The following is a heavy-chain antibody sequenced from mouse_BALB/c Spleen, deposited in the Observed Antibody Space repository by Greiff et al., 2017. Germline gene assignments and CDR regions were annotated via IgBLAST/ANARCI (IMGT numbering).Heavy chain of an antibody. D-gene: IGHD1-1*01. Sequence: EVMLVESGGGLVQPGGSLKLSCAASGFTFSSYGMSWVRQTPDKRLELVATINSNGGSTYYPDSVKGRFTISRDNAKNTLYLQMSSLKSEDTAMYYCARGGITTVAPYAMDYWGQGTSVTVSS. CDR1: GFTFSSYG. J-gene: IGHJ4*01. V-gene: IGHV5-6-3*01. CDR2: INSNGGST. CDR3: ARGGITTVAPYAMDY.